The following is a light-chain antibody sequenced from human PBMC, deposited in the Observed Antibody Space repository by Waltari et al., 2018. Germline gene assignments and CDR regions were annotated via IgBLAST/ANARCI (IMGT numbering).Light chain of an antibody. CDR2: EVS. CDR3: SSFTSLRSVI. J-gene: IGLJ2*01. Sequence: QSALTQPASVSGSPGQSITISCTGTSSDVGGYNYVSWYQHHPGKAPKVLIYEVSNRPSGVPSRFSGSKSGDTASLTISGVQAEDEAHYYCSSFTSLRSVIFGGGTTLTVL. CDR1: SSDVGGYNY. V-gene: IGLV2-14*01.